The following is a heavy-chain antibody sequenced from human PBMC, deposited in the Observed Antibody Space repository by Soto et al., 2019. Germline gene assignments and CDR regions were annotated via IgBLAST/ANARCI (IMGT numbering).Heavy chain of an antibody. J-gene: IGHJ4*02. V-gene: IGHV1-69*01. CDR1: GGTFSRHA. D-gene: IGHD6-13*01. CDR2: IIPIFGTA. CDR3: ARDLSPSSSWYGDFDY. Sequence: QVQLVQSGAEVRKPGSSVKVSCKASGGTFSRHAISWVRQAPGQGLEWMGGIIPIFGTANHAQKFQGRVTIIADESTSTVYMELSSLRSEDTAMYYCARDLSPSSSWYGDFDYWGQGTLVTVSS.